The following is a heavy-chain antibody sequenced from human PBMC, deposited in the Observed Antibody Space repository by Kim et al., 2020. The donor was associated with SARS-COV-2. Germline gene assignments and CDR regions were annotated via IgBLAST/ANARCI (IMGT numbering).Heavy chain of an antibody. J-gene: IGHJ6*03. CDR1: GFTFSFYW. D-gene: IGHD3-3*01. CDR2: IRPDGSDK. V-gene: IGHV3-7*03. Sequence: GGSLRLSCEASGFTFSFYWMTWVRQAPGKGLEWVANIRPDGSDKLFVDSVQGRFTLSRDNDKNSLFLQMNSLRAEDTAVYYCARGRDFLALPEHYYHMDVWGKGTPVTVSS. CDR3: ARGRDFLALPEHYYHMDV.